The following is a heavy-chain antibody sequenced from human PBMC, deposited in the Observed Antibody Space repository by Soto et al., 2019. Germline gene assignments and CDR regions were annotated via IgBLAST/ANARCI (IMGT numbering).Heavy chain of an antibody. CDR3: TRRPPSTGHPGLYAFDI. J-gene: IGHJ3*02. D-gene: IGHD2-8*02. CDR1: GYTFTSYY. Sequence: XSVKVSFKASGYTFTSYYIHWVRHTPGQGLEWMGIVTPTGDYTAYAQKFQGRVTMTRDMSATTVYMELSSLTSEDTAVYYCTRRPPSTGHPGLYAFDIWGQGTMVTVSS. CDR2: VTPTGDYT. V-gene: IGHV1-46*01.